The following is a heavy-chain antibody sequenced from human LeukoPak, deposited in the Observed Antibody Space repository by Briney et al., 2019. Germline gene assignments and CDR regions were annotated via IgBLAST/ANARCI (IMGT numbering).Heavy chain of an antibody. CDR3: ARVRYQLLSIGYYFDY. D-gene: IGHD2-2*01. CDR2: INPNSGGT. V-gene: IGHV1-2*02. CDR1: GYTFTGYY. Sequence: ASVKVSCKASGYTFTGYYMHWVRQAPGQGLEWMGWINPNSGGTNYAQKFQGRVTMTRDTSISTAYMELSRLRSDDTAVYYCARVRYQLLSIGYYFDYWGQGTLVTVSS. J-gene: IGHJ4*02.